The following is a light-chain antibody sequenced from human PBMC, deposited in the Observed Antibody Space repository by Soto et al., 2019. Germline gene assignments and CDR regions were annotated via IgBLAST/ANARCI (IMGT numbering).Light chain of an antibody. CDR2: DNN. Sequence: QSVLTQPRSGSGAPGQRGIISCTGSSSNIGAGYDVHWYQQLPGTAPRLLIYDNNNRPSGVPARFSVSKSDTSASLAITGLQPEDEADYYCQSYDSRLSGSYAFGTGTKSPS. CDR1: SSNIGAGYD. J-gene: IGLJ1*01. CDR3: QSYDSRLSGSYA. V-gene: IGLV1-40*01.